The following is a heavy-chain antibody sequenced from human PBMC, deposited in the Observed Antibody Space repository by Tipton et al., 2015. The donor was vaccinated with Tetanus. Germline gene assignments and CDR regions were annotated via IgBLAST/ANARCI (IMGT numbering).Heavy chain of an antibody. J-gene: IGHJ4*02. V-gene: IGHV3-53*01. CDR3: AKDLLIDYGDYGRFDY. D-gene: IGHD4-17*01. Sequence: GLVKPSETLSLTCGVSGGSISGYFWSWVRQAPGKGLEWVSIIYSDGSTYYADSVKGRFTISRDNSKNTLLLQMNSLRVEDTAVYYCAKDLLIDYGDYGRFDYWGQGTLVTVSS. CDR2: IYSDGST. CDR1: GGSISGYF.